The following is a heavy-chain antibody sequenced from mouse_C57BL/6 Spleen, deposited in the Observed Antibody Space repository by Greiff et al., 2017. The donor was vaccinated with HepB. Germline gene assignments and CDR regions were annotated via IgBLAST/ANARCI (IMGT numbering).Heavy chain of an antibody. Sequence: EVKLVESEGGLVQPGSSMKLSCTASGFTFSDYYMAWVRQVPEKGLEWVANINYDGSSTYYLDSLKSRFIISRDNAKNILYLQMSSLKSEDTATYYCARRPYYGSSYWYFDVWGTGTTVTVSS. CDR1: GFTFSDYY. CDR3: ARRPYYGSSYWYFDV. CDR2: INYDGSST. V-gene: IGHV5-16*01. J-gene: IGHJ1*03. D-gene: IGHD1-1*01.